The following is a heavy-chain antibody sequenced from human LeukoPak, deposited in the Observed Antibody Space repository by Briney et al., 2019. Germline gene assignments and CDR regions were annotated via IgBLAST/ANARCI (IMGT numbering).Heavy chain of an antibody. J-gene: IGHJ4*02. CDR1: GFSISNDW. Sequence: PGGSLRLSCAASGFSISNDWMSWVRQAPGKGLEWVARDKSRSAGETTDYAAPVKGRFTISRDDSKNTLYLQMNSLKTEDTAVYYCTLIQGWGSGSYYRDFWGQGTLVTVSS. CDR2: DKSRSAGETT. CDR3: TLIQGWGSGSYYRDF. V-gene: IGHV3-15*01. D-gene: IGHD3-10*01.